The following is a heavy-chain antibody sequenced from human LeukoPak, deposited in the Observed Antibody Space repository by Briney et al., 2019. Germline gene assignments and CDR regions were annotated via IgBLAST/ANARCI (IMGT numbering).Heavy chain of an antibody. CDR3: ARGPVLGYDSSGYYPFDY. D-gene: IGHD3-22*01. CDR1: GGSISSSSYY. V-gene: IGHV4-39*06. CDR2: IYYSGST. J-gene: IGHJ4*02. Sequence: SETLSLTCTVSGGSISSSSYYWGWIRQPPGKGLEWLGSIYYSGSTYYNPSLKSRVTISVDTSKNQFPLKLSSVTAADTAVYYCARGPVLGYDSSGYYPFDYWGQGTLVTVSS.